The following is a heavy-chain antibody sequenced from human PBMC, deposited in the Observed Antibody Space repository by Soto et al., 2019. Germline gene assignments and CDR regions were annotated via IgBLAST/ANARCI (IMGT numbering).Heavy chain of an antibody. CDR3: ARDSLSTARYYYYGMDV. CDR2: MNSDGSNT. V-gene: IGHV3-74*01. D-gene: IGHD4-4*01. J-gene: IGHJ6*02. CDR1: GFTFSNYW. Sequence: PGGSLRLSCAASGFTFSNYWMHWVRQAPGKGLVWISRMNSDGSNTVYADAVKGRFTISRDNAKNTLYLQMNSLRVEDTAVYYCARDSLSTARYYYYGMDVWGQGTTVTVSS.